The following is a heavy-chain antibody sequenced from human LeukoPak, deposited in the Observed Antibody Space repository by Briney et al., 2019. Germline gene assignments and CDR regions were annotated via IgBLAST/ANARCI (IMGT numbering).Heavy chain of an antibody. CDR2: IYYTGST. CDR1: GGSINNYY. Sequence: SETLSLTCTVSGGSINNYYWSWVRQPPGAGLEWLAYIYYTGSTNYNPSLKTRLTISVDTSKNQFSLKLSSVTAADTAVYYCARDRGYSGYGVYYYYGMDVWGQGTTVTVSS. V-gene: IGHV4-59*12. CDR3: ARDRGYSGYGVYYYYGMDV. D-gene: IGHD5-12*01. J-gene: IGHJ6*02.